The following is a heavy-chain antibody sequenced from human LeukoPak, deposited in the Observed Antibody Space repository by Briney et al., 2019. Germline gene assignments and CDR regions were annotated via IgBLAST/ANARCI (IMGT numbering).Heavy chain of an antibody. J-gene: IGHJ6*03. Sequence: SETLSLTCTVSGGSISSSSYYWGWIRQPPGKGLEWIGSIYYSGSTYYNPSLKSRVTISVDTSKNQFSLKLSSVTAADTAVYYCARERDYYYYMDVWGKGTTVTMSS. CDR2: IYYSGST. V-gene: IGHV4-39*07. CDR3: ARERDYYYYMDV. CDR1: GGSISSSSYY.